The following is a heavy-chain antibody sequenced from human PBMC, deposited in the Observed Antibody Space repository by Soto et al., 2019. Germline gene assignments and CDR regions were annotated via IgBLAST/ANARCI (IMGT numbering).Heavy chain of an antibody. J-gene: IGHJ4*02. Sequence: EVQLVESGGGLVKPGGSLRLSCAASGFTFSSYSMNWVRQAPGKGLEWVSSISSSSSYIYYADSVKGRFTISRDNAKNSLYLQMNSLRAEDTAVYYCARAVGDIVVVVAAPKVYYFDYWGQGTLVTVSS. D-gene: IGHD2-15*01. CDR2: ISSSSSYI. V-gene: IGHV3-21*01. CDR3: ARAVGDIVVVVAAPKVYYFDY. CDR1: GFTFSSYS.